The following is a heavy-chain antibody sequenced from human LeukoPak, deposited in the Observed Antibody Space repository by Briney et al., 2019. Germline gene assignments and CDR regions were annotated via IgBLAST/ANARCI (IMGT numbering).Heavy chain of an antibody. CDR3: ARHGRYSSGWYVSYYYYYMDV. CDR1: GGSFSGYY. Sequence: PPETLSLTCAVYGGSFSGYYWSWIRQPPGKGLEWIGEINHSGSTNYNPSLKSRVTISVDTSKNQFSLKLSSVTAADTAVYYCARHGRYSSGWYVSYYYYYMDVWGKGTTVTISS. V-gene: IGHV4-34*01. D-gene: IGHD6-19*01. CDR2: INHSGST. J-gene: IGHJ6*03.